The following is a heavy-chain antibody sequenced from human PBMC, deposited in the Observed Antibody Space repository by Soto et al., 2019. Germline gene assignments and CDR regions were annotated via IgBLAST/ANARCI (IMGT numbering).Heavy chain of an antibody. V-gene: IGHV5-51*01. CDR1: GYSFTSYW. CDR2: IYPGDSDT. J-gene: IGHJ6*02. CDR3: ARALGYCSSTSCYTGAGYGMDV. Sequence: GESLKISCQGSGYSFTSYWIGWVRQMPGKGLEWMGIIYPGDSDTRYSPSFQGQVTISADKSISTAYLQWSSLKASDTAMYYCARALGYCSSTSCYTGAGYGMDVWGQGTTVTVSS. D-gene: IGHD2-2*02.